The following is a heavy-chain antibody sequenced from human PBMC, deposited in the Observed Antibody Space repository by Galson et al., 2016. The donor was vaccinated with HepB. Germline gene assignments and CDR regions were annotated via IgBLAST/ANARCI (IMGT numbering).Heavy chain of an antibody. CDR2: INHSGST. D-gene: IGHD3-16*01. J-gene: IGHJ6*02. CDR1: GFTVSSNY. Sequence: LRLSCAASGFTVSSNYMSWVRQAPGKGLEWVGEINHSGSTNYNPSLESRVTISVDTSKNQFSLNLSSVTAADMALYYCARENGAYKYYGMDVWGQGTTVTVSS. V-gene: IGHV4-34*01. CDR3: ARENGAYKYYGMDV.